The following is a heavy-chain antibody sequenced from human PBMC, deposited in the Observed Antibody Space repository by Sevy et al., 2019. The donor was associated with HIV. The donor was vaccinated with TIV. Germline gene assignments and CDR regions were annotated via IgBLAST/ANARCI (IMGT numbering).Heavy chain of an antibody. Sequence: SETLSLTCTVSGGSISSGDYYWSWIRQPPGKGLEWIGYIYYSGSTYYNPSLKSRVTISVDTSKNQFSLKLSSVTAADTAVYYCARGDTYCGGDCYYRVTRHFDYWGQETLVTVSS. D-gene: IGHD2-21*02. CDR3: ARGDTYCGGDCYYRVTRHFDY. CDR1: GGSISSGDYY. V-gene: IGHV4-30-4*01. CDR2: IYYSGST. J-gene: IGHJ4*02.